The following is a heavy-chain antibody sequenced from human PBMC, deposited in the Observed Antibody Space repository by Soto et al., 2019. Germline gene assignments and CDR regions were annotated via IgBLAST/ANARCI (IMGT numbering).Heavy chain of an antibody. CDR1: GFAFKEFG. J-gene: IGHJ4*02. CDR2: ISGGSATP. CDR3: ARLAWSSFSWPLDS. D-gene: IGHD6-19*01. V-gene: IGHV3-23*01. Sequence: PGGSLRLSCAASGFAFKEFGMTWVRLVPGKGLEWVSMISGGSATPFYAPLARGRFTISRDNSENTVYLHMNNLRVDDTATYFCARLAWSSFSWPLDSWGQGTSVTVSS.